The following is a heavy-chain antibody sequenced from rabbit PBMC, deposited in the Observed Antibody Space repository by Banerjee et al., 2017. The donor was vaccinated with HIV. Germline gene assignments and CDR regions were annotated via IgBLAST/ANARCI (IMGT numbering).Heavy chain of an antibody. V-gene: IGHV1S47*01. J-gene: IGHJ4*01. CDR2: IGGGGVNT. D-gene: IGHD4-1*01. Sequence: QEQLVESGGGLVQPEGSLTLTCKASGSDFSSNAMCWVRQAPGKGLEWIACIGGGGVNTWYASCVNGRFTISRSTSLNTVNLKMTSLTAADTATYFCARDLAGAIGWNFNLWGQGTLVTVS. CDR3: ARDLAGAIGWNFNL. CDR1: GSDFSSNA.